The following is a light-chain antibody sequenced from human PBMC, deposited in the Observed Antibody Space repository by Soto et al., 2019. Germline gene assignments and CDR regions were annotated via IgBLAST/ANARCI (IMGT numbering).Light chain of an antibody. CDR3: QQYDSSPYT. V-gene: IGKV3-20*01. J-gene: IGKJ2*01. CDR2: DTS. Sequence: EIVLTQSPGTLSLSPGERATLSCRASQTVTATYVAWFQQKPGQAPRLLIYDTSSRPTGIPDRFSGSGSGTDFTLTISRLEPEDSAGYYCQQYDSSPYTFGQGTKLEIK. CDR1: QTVTATY.